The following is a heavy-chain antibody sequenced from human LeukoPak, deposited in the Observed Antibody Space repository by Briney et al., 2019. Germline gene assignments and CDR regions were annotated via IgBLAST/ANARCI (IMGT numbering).Heavy chain of an antibody. CDR2: IKQDGSEK. CDR3: ARGENTFDI. CDR1: GFTFSDYY. Sequence: GGSLRLSCAASGFTFSDYYMSWVRQAPGKGLEWVANIKQDGSEKYYVDSVKGRFTISRDNAKNSLHLQMNSPRAEDTAVYYCARGENTFDIWGQGTMVTVSS. V-gene: IGHV3-7*01. J-gene: IGHJ3*02.